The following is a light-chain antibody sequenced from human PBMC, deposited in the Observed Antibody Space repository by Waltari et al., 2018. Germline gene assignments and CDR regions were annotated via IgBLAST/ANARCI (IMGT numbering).Light chain of an antibody. CDR2: LGT. CDR3: MQALQTPYT. V-gene: IGKV2-28*01. CDR1: QSLRHSNGYYY. Sequence: EIVLTQSPLSLPVSPGEPASISCRSSQSLRHSNGYYYLDGYVQKPGQSPQLLIYLGTNRASGVPDRFSAMRSGTDFTLKISRVEAEDVGVYYCMQALQTPYTFGQGTKLEIK. J-gene: IGKJ2*01.